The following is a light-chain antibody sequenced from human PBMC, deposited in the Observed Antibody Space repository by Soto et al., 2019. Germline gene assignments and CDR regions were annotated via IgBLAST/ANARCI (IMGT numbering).Light chain of an antibody. Sequence: QSVLTQPPSASGTPGQRVVISCSGSSFNIGSNYVFWYQQLPGTAPKLLIYSNDQRPSGVPDRFSGSKSGTSASLAISGLRSEDEADYYCAAWDDSLSGRGVFGGGTQLTVL. CDR1: SFNIGSNY. J-gene: IGLJ2*01. CDR2: SND. V-gene: IGLV1-47*02. CDR3: AAWDDSLSGRGV.